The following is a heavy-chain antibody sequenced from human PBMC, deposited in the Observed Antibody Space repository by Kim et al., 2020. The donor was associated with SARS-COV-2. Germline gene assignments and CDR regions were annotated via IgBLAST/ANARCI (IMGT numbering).Heavy chain of an antibody. CDR1: GFTFSSYS. CDR2: ISSSSSYI. D-gene: IGHD3-22*01. CDR3: ARGEYYDSSGYGGFGY. J-gene: IGHJ4*02. Sequence: GGSLRLSCAASGFTFSSYSMNWVRQAPGKGLEWVSSISSSSSYIYYADSVKGRFTISRDNAKNSLYLQMNSLRAEDTAVYYCARGEYYDSSGYGGFGYWGQGTLVTVSS. V-gene: IGHV3-21*01.